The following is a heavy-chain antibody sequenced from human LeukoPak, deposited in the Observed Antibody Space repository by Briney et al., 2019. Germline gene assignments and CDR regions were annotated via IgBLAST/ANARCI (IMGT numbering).Heavy chain of an antibody. Sequence: GASVKVSCKASGYTFTGYYMHWVRQAPGQGLEWVGWINPNSGGTNYAQKFQGRVTMTRDTSISTAYMELSRLRSDDTAVYYCAREEAGYSSSSNWFDPWGQGTLVTVSS. D-gene: IGHD6-13*01. CDR1: GYTFTGYY. CDR2: INPNSGGT. J-gene: IGHJ5*02. V-gene: IGHV1-2*02. CDR3: AREEAGYSSSSNWFDP.